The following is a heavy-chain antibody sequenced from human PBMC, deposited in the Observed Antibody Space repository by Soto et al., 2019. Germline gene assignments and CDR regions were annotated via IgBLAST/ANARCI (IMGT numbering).Heavy chain of an antibody. CDR2: IWYDGSNK. V-gene: IGHV3-33*01. Sequence: PGGSLRLSCAASGFTFSSYGMHWVRQAPGKGLEWVAVIWYDGSNKYYADSVKGRFTISRDNSKNTLYLQMNSLRAEDTAVYYCARDESQIAAAGTYYYCGMAVWGQGTTVTVSS. D-gene: IGHD6-13*01. CDR3: ARDESQIAAAGTYYYCGMAV. J-gene: IGHJ6*02. CDR1: GFTFSSYG.